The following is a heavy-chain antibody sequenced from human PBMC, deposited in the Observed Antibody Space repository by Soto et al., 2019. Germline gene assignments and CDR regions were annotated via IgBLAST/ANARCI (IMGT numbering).Heavy chain of an antibody. CDR3: ARIGYSSSSLDY. CDR1: GFTFSNYW. D-gene: IGHD6-13*01. V-gene: IGHV3-7*03. J-gene: IGHJ4*02. CDR2: IKQDGSQK. Sequence: GGSLRLSCAPSGFTFSNYWMTWVRQAPGKGLEWVANIKQDGSQKYYVDSVKGRFTISRDNAKNSLYLQINSLRAEDTAFYYCARIGYSSSSLDYWGQGTLVTGSS.